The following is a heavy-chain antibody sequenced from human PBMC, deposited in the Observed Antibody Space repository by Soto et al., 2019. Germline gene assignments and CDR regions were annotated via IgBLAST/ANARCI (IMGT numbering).Heavy chain of an antibody. V-gene: IGHV3-53*01. CDR3: ARDVITVAGTADY. Sequence: GGSLRLSCAASGFTVRSNYMSWVRQAPGKGLEWVSAISSDGGTYYTDSVKGRFAISRDISKNTLYLQMNSLTAEDTAIYYCARDVITVAGTADYWGQGTLVTVSS. CDR1: GFTVRSNY. CDR2: ISSDGGT. J-gene: IGHJ4*02. D-gene: IGHD6-19*01.